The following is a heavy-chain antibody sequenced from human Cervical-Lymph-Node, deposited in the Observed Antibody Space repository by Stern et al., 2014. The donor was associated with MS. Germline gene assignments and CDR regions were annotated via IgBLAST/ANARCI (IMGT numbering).Heavy chain of an antibody. V-gene: IGHV4-31*03. CDR1: RGPIITAAYY. J-gene: IGHJ4*02. CDR2: IYHTGDA. Sequence: VQLVESGPGLVKPSQTLSLTCTVSRGPIITAAYYWSWVRQFPGRGLQWIGYIYHTGDAYYSPTLESRVNMSVDTSTNQFSLRLRSVTAADTAVYFCARLARGLDSWGQGTPVIVSS. CDR3: ARLARGLDS.